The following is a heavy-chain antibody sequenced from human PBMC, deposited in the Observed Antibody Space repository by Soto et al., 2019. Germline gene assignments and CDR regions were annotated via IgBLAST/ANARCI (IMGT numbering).Heavy chain of an antibody. J-gene: IGHJ1*01. Sequence: GGSLRLSCAASGFTFDDYAMHWVRQAPGKGLEWVSLISGDGGSTYYADSVKGRFTISRDNSKNSLYLQMNSLRTEDAAVYYCAKEGGIAARPKYFQHWGQGTLVTVSS. CDR2: ISGDGGST. CDR1: GFTFDDYA. V-gene: IGHV3-43*02. CDR3: AKEGGIAARPKYFQH. D-gene: IGHD6-6*01.